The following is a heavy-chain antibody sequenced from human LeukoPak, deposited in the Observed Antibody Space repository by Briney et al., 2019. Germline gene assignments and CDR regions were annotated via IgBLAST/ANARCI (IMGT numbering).Heavy chain of an antibody. J-gene: IGHJ4*02. Sequence: PGGSLRLSCAASGFTFNTYAMSWVRQAPGKGLEWVSSISGSGGSTFYADSVKGRFTISRDNSKNTLFLQMNSLRAEDTAVYYCAKDGGLWVSAHWGDSWGRGTLVTVSS. CDR1: GFTFNTYA. D-gene: IGHD7-27*01. V-gene: IGHV3-23*01. CDR2: ISGSGGST. CDR3: AKDGGLWVSAHWGDS.